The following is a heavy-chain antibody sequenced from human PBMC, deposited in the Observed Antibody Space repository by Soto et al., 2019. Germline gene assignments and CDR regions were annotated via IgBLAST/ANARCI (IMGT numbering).Heavy chain of an antibody. CDR1: GFTFSSYS. V-gene: IGHV3-21*01. D-gene: IGHD6-13*01. Sequence: NPGGSLRLSCAASGFTFSSYSMNWVRQAPGKGLEWVSSISSSSSYIYYADSVKGRFTISRDNAKNSLYLQMSGLRAEDTAVYYCARDSRGSSSSPGYYYGMDVWGQGTTVTVSS. CDR3: ARDSRGSSSSPGYYYGMDV. CDR2: ISSSSSYI. J-gene: IGHJ6*02.